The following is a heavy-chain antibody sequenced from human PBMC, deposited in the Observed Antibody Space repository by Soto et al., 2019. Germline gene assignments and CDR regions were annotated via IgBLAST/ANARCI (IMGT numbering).Heavy chain of an antibody. CDR2: IIPIFGTA. D-gene: IGHD3-16*01. CDR3: ARGGGGYRSMDV. J-gene: IGHJ6*02. Sequence: SVKVSCKASGGTFISYAISWVRQAPGQGLEWMGGIIPIFGTANYAQKFQGRVTITADESTSTAYMELRSLRSDDTAVYYCARGGGGYRSMDVWGQGTTVTVSS. CDR1: GGTFISYA. V-gene: IGHV1-69*13.